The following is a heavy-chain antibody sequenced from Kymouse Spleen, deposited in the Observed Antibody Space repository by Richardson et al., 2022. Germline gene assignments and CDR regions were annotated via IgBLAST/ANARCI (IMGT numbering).Heavy chain of an antibody. CDR3: AKDITIFGVVYFDY. J-gene: IGHJ4*02. CDR2: ISWNSGSI. D-gene: IGHD3-3*01. Sequence: EVQLVESGGGLVQPGRSLRLSCAASGFTFDDYAMHWVRQAPGKGLEWVSGISWNSGSIGYADSVKGRFTISRDNAKNSLYLQMNSLRAEDTALYYCAKDITIFGVVYFDYWGQGTLVTVSS. CDR1: GFTFDDYA. V-gene: IGHV3-9*01.